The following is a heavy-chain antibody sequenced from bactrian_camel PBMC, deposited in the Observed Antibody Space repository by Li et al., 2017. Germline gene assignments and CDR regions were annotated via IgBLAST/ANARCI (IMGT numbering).Heavy chain of an antibody. CDR2: MAAGGST. J-gene: IGHJ4*01. D-gene: IGHD7*01. Sequence: VQLVESGGGLVKPGGSLRLSCAASGFTFSSYAMSWVRQAPGKGLEWVSAMAAGGSTYYADSVKGRFTIARDNAKNTLYLQMNSLRPEDTAMYFCVAGRGRMGQGTQVTVS. V-gene: IGHV3S31*01. CDR1: GFTFSSYA.